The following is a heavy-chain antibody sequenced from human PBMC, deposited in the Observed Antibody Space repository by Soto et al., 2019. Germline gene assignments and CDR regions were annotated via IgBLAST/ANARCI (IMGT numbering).Heavy chain of an antibody. CDR2: INAGNGNT. J-gene: IGHJ4*02. D-gene: IGHD6-13*01. Sequence: QVQLVQSGAEVKKPGASVKVSCKASGYTFTSYAMHWVRQAPGQRLEWMGWINAGNGNTKYSQKFQGRVTITRDTSASTAYMELSSLRSEDTAVYYCARDHEHSSSWYYFDYWGQGTLVTVSS. CDR3: ARDHEHSSSWYYFDY. V-gene: IGHV1-3*01. CDR1: GYTFTSYA.